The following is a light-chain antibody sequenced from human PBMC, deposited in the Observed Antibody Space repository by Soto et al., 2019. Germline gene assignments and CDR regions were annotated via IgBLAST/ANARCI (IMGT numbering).Light chain of an antibody. Sequence: ETVLTQSPGTLSLSPGERATLSCRASQSISSGYLAWYQQRPGQAPSLLISGASNRATCIPDRFSGSGSGTDFTLTISRLEPEDFAVYYCQQYGGSPLVTFGGGTKVEIK. CDR1: QSISSGY. CDR3: QQYGGSPLVT. CDR2: GAS. J-gene: IGKJ4*01. V-gene: IGKV3-20*01.